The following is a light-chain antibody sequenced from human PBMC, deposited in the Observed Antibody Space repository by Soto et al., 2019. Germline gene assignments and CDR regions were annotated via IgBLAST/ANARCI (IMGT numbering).Light chain of an antibody. CDR2: DVN. J-gene: IGLJ2*01. CDR1: SSDIGAYNY. V-gene: IGLV2-14*03. Sequence: QSALTQPASVSGSTRQSITISCTGTSSDIGAYNYVSWYQQHPGKAPKLMIYDVNIRPSGVSNRFSGSKSGNTASLTISGLQAEDEADYYCTSWTTSTTMIFGGGTKVTVL. CDR3: TSWTTSTTMI.